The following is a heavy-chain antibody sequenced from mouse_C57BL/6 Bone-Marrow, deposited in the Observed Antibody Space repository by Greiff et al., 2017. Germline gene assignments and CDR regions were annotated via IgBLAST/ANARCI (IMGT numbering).Heavy chain of an antibody. D-gene: IGHD2-4*01. J-gene: IGHJ4*01. Sequence: EVQLVESEGGLVQPGSSMKLSCTASGFTFSDYYMAWVRQVPEKGLEWVANINYDGSSTYYLDSLKSRFIISRDNAKNILYLQMSSLKSEDTATYYCARDRPYDSDYAMDYWGQGTSVTVSS. CDR1: GFTFSDYY. CDR3: ARDRPYDSDYAMDY. V-gene: IGHV5-16*01. CDR2: INYDGSST.